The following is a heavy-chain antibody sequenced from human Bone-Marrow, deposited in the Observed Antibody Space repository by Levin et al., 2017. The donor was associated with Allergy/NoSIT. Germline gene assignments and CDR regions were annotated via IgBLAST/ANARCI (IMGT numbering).Heavy chain of an antibody. J-gene: IGHJ4*02. CDR3: ARGGEVPSQYYFDY. Sequence: SETLSLTCAVNGASFSGYFWTWIRQSPGKGLEWIGQINFNGITTYNPSLKSRVILSVDPNKKQFSLKLNYLTAADTAVYFCARGGEVPSQYYFDYWGQGTLVTVSS. CDR2: INFNGIT. V-gene: IGHV4-34*01. D-gene: IGHD1-1*01. CDR1: GASFSGYF.